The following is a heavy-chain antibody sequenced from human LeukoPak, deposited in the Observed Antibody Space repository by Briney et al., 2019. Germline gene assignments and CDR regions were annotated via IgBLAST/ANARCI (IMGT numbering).Heavy chain of an antibody. CDR1: GFTFSSYA. V-gene: IGHV3-23*01. J-gene: IGHJ4*02. CDR3: ATYDLWTTYYTFQY. Sequence: GGSLRLSCAASGFTFSSYAMSWVRQAPGKGLEWVSSISTTGSTTYYADSVRGRFSISRDNSQNILSLQMDSLTAADTAVYSCATYDLWTTYYTFQYWGQGTLVSVSS. D-gene: IGHD3-3*01. CDR2: ISTTGSTT.